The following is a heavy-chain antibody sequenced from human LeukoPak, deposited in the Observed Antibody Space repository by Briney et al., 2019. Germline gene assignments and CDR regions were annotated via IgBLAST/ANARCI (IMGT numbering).Heavy chain of an antibody. Sequence: SETLSLTCAVYGGSYSGYYWSWIRQPPGKGLEWIGEINHSGSTNYNPSLKSRVTISVDTSKNQFSLKLSSVTAADTAVYYCARAGGWFDPWGQGTLVTVSS. J-gene: IGHJ5*02. CDR2: INHSGST. CDR3: ARAGGWFDP. V-gene: IGHV4-34*01. CDR1: GGSYSGYY. D-gene: IGHD3-10*01.